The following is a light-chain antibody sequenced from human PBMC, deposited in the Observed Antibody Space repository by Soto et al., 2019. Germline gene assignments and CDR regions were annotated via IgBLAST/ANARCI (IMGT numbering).Light chain of an antibody. Sequence: AIQLTQSTSSLSASVGDRVTITCRASQGISDALAWYQQEPGKPPKLLIYDASRLEGGVPSRFSGSGSGTDFTLAISSLQPEDFATYYCQQFSDYPFTFGPGTRVDIK. CDR1: QGISDA. CDR3: QQFSDYPFT. V-gene: IGKV1D-13*01. J-gene: IGKJ3*01. CDR2: DAS.